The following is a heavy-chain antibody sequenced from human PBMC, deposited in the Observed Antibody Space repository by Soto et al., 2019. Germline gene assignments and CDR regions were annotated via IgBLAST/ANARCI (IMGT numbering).Heavy chain of an antibody. V-gene: IGHV4-61*08. J-gene: IGHJ4*02. CDR3: ARHRYSYGVYYFDY. CDR1: GASISSGGYY. D-gene: IGHD5-18*01. CDR2: IYYSGST. Sequence: ASETLSLTCTVSGASISSGGYYWTWIRQQPGKGLEWIGYIYYSGSTNYNPSPTSRVTISVDTSKNQFSLKLSSVTAADTAVYYCARHRYSYGVYYFDYWGQGTLVTVSS.